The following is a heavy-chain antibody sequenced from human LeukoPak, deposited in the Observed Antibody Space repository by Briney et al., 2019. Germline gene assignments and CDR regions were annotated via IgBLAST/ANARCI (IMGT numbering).Heavy chain of an antibody. V-gene: IGHV3-7*01. CDR3: ARGDSSGYYYEGDRKSDY. J-gene: IGHJ4*02. D-gene: IGHD3-22*01. CDR1: GFTFSSYW. CDR2: IKQDGSEK. Sequence: GGSLRLSCAASGFTFSSYWMSWVRQAPGKGLEWVANIKQDGSEKYYVDSVKGRFAISRDNAKNSPYLQMNSLRAEDTAVYYCARGDSSGYYYEGDRKSDYWGQGTLVTVSS.